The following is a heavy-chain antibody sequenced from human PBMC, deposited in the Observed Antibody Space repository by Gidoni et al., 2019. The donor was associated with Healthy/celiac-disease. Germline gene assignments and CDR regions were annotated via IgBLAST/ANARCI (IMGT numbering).Heavy chain of an antibody. D-gene: IGHD1-26*01. Sequence: EVQLVESGGGLVKPGGSLRLSCAASGFTFSSYSMNWVRQAPGKGLEWVSSISSSSSYIYYADSVKGRFTISRDNAKNSLYLQMNSLRAEDTAVYYCARDSVLGRGLGMDVWGQGTTVTVSS. CDR1: GFTFSSYS. J-gene: IGHJ6*02. V-gene: IGHV3-21*01. CDR3: ARDSVLGRGLGMDV. CDR2: ISSSSSYI.